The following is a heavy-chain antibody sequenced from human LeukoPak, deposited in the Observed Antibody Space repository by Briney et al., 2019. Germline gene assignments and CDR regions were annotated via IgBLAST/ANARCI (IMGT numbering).Heavy chain of an antibody. D-gene: IGHD6-13*01. CDR2: ISNSGDTT. CDR3: AKGASSTALVTLYY. CDR1: GFTFSTYA. V-gene: IGHV3-23*01. Sequence: PGGSLTLSCAGSGFTFSTYAMTWVRQAPGKGLEWVSAISNSGDTTYYADSVKGRFSISRDSSKNRLFLQMNSLRAEDTAVYYCAKGASSTALVTLYYWGQGTLVTVSS. J-gene: IGHJ4*02.